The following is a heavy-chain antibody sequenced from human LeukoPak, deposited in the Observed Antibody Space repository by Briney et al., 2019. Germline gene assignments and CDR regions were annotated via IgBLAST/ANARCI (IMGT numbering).Heavy chain of an antibody. CDR3: VRDPSGSGFAFDS. Sequence: GGSLRLSCAASGFTFSSYAMHWVRQAPGKGLEWVAFIWFDGSNKHYADSVKGRLTISRDNSEDTLYLQMNSLRAEDTAVYYCVRDPSGSGFAFDSWGQGALVTVSS. CDR2: IWFDGSNK. V-gene: IGHV3-33*08. D-gene: IGHD1-1*01. CDR1: GFTFSSYA. J-gene: IGHJ4*02.